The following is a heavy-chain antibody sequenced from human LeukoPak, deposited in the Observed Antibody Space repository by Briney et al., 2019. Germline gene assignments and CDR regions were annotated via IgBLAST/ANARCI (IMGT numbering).Heavy chain of an antibody. Sequence: PSETLSLTCTVSGASFRSTSNYWGWIRQSPGKGLEWMGTIYHSGSTYYNPSLKSRVTMSVDTSKNHFSLKLSSVTAVDTAVYYCARTDSYGYYFDYWGQGTLVTVSS. CDR3: ARTDSYGYYFDY. D-gene: IGHD5-18*01. J-gene: IGHJ4*02. CDR1: GASFRSTSNY. V-gene: IGHV4-39*07. CDR2: IYHSGST.